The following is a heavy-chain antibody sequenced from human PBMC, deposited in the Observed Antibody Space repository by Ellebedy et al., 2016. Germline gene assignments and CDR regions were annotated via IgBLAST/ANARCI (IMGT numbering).Heavy chain of an antibody. CDR2: ISGSGGST. D-gene: IGHD3-3*01. J-gene: IGHJ4*02. CDR3: AKDPSYDFWSGHVDY. Sequence: GGSLRLSXAASGFTFSSYAMSWVRQAPGKGLEWVSAISGSGGSTYYADSVKGRFTISRDNSKNTLYLQMNSLRAEDTAVYYCAKDPSYDFWSGHVDYWGQGTLVTVSS. CDR1: GFTFSSYA. V-gene: IGHV3-23*01.